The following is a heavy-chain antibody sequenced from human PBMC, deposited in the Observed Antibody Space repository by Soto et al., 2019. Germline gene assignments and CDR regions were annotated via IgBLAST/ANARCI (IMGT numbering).Heavy chain of an antibody. D-gene: IGHD3-3*01. V-gene: IGHV1-69*01. CDR3: ARRFAARHDGIAV. CDR2: IIPIFGTA. Sequence: KRARKASSGALSSHAISRVRQAPGQGLEWMGGIIPIFGTANYAQKFQGRVTITADESTSTAYMELSSLRSEDTAVYYCARRFAARHDGIAVCGQGTAVT. CDR1: SGALSSHA. J-gene: IGHJ6*02.